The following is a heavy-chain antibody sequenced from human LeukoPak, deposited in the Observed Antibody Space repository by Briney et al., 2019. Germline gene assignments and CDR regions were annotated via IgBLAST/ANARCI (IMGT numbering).Heavy chain of an antibody. CDR3: ARIWGHLGRFDY. D-gene: IGHD3-10*01. CDR2: IYHSGST. V-gene: IGHV4-59*01. J-gene: IGHJ4*02. CDR1: GGSTSGYS. Sequence: SETLSLTCTVSGGSTSGYSWSWIRQPPGKGLEWIGYIYHSGSTSYNPSFKSRVTISIDTSKNQFSLKLSSVTAADTAVYYCARIWGHLGRFDYWGQGALVTVSS.